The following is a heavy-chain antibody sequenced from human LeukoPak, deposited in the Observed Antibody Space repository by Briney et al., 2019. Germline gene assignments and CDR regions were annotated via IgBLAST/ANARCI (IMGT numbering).Heavy chain of an antibody. J-gene: IGHJ4*02. CDR3: AKPRTGGWFQPFDK. D-gene: IGHD6-19*01. CDR1: EFTFSDYS. CDR2: ISGSGDNT. Sequence: GGSLRLSCAASEFTFSDYSINWVRQAPGKGLEWVSDISGSGDNTHYADFVKGRFTISRDNSKNTVYLQIKSLTAEDTAIYYCAKPRTGGWFQPFDKWGQGTLVTVSS. V-gene: IGHV3-23*01.